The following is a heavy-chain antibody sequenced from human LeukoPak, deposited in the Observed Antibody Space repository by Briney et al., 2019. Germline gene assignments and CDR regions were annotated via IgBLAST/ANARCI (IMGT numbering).Heavy chain of an antibody. CDR1: GGSISSSSYY. CDR3: ARSSTSYAFDI. CDR2: IYYSGST. Sequence: SETLSLTCTVSGGSISSSSYYWGWIRQPPGKGLEWIGSIYYSGSTYYNPSLKSRVTISVDTSKNQFSLRLSSVTAADTAVYYCARSSTSYAFDIWGQGTMVTVSS. D-gene: IGHD2-2*01. J-gene: IGHJ3*02. V-gene: IGHV4-39*01.